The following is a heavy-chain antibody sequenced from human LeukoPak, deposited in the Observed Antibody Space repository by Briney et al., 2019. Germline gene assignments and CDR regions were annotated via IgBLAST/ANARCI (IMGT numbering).Heavy chain of an antibody. J-gene: IGHJ4*02. Sequence: ASVKVSCKASGYTFTSYGISWVRQAPGQGLEWMGWISAYNGNTNYAQKLQGRVTMATDTSTSTAYMELRSLRSDDTAVYYCARSGYSSGWYHLSPDYWGQGTLVTVSS. CDR1: GYTFTSYG. CDR3: ARSGYSSGWYHLSPDY. CDR2: ISAYNGNT. V-gene: IGHV1-18*01. D-gene: IGHD6-19*01.